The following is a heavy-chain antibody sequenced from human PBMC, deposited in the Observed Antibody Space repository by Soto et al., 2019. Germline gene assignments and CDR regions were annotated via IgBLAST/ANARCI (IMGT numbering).Heavy chain of an antibody. D-gene: IGHD6-19*01. CDR3: AIRRDSSGLQGYYYGMDV. Sequence: GESLKISCKGSGYSFISNWISWVRQMPGKGLEWMGRIDTSGSDIDYSPSFQGHVTISADKSFSTVHLQWSSLKASDTAMYYCAIRRDSSGLQGYYYGMDVWGQGTTVTAP. J-gene: IGHJ6*02. CDR2: IDTSGSDI. V-gene: IGHV5-10-1*01. CDR1: GYSFISNW.